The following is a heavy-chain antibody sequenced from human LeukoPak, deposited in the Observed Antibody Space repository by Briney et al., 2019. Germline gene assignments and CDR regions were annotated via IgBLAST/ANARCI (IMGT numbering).Heavy chain of an antibody. CDR2: ISDGGGIT. CDR1: EFTFSTYA. Sequence: GGSLRLSCAASEFTFSTYAMTWVRQAPGKGLEWVSTISDGGGITYYADSVEGRFTISRDNSKSTLYLQMNSLRGEDTALYYCARGGDYDAFGIWAKGKMVTVSS. J-gene: IGHJ3*02. CDR3: ARGGDYDAFGI. V-gene: IGHV3-23*01. D-gene: IGHD5-12*01.